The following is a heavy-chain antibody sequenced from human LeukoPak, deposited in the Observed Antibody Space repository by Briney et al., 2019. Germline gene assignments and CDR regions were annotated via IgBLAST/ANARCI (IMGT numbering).Heavy chain of an antibody. V-gene: IGHV3-20*04. Sequence: GGSLRLSCAASGFPFDDYGMSWVRQAPGKGLEWVSDITWSGGSTGYADSVKGRFTISRDSARDSLYPQMNSLRAEDTAFYYCARAFRYSTSSRTFDYWGQGTLVTVSS. CDR1: GFPFDDYG. J-gene: IGHJ4*02. CDR2: ITWSGGST. D-gene: IGHD6-6*01. CDR3: ARAFRYSTSSRTFDY.